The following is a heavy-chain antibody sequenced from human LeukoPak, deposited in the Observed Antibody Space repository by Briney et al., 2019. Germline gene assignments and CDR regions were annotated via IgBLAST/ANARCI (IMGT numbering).Heavy chain of an antibody. CDR3: ARSPEGSGTDY. J-gene: IGHJ4*02. CDR1: GGSFSGYY. CDR2: INHSGST. Sequence: SETLSLTCAVYGGSFSGYYWSWIRQPPGKGLEWIGEINHSGSTNYNPSLKSRVTISVDTSKNQFSLKLSSVTAADTAVYYCARSPEGSGTDYRGQGTLVTVSS. D-gene: IGHD3-10*01. V-gene: IGHV4-34*01.